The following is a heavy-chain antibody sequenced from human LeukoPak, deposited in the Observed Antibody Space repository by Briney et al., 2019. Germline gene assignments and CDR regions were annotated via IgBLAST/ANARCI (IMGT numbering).Heavy chain of an antibody. J-gene: IGHJ3*02. CDR2: TSSSSSYI. CDR1: GFTFSSYS. D-gene: IGHD6-19*01. V-gene: IGHV3-21*01. Sequence: TGGSLRLSCAASGFTFSSYSMNWVRQAPGKGLEWVSCTSSSSSYIYYADSVKGRFTISRDNAKNSLYLQMNSLRAEDTAVYYCARVGLRIAVAGTHDAFDIWGQGTMVTVSS. CDR3: ARVGLRIAVAGTHDAFDI.